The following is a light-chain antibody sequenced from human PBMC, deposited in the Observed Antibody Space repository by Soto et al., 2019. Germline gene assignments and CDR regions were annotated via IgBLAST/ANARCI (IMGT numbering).Light chain of an antibody. CDR1: QGIISW. Sequence: DIQMTQSPSSVSASVGDRVTITCRARQGIISWLAGYQQIPGKAPTLLIYAASSLQSVVPSRFSGSGSGTDFSLTISSLQPVDFATYYCQQANSFPRTFGGGTKVEIK. V-gene: IGKV1-12*01. CDR3: QQANSFPRT. J-gene: IGKJ4*01. CDR2: AAS.